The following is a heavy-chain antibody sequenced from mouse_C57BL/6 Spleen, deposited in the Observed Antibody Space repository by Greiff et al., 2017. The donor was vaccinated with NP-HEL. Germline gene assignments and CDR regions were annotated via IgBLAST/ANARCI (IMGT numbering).Heavy chain of an antibody. J-gene: IGHJ4*01. CDR1: GYTFTSYW. V-gene: IGHV1-61*01. CDR3: ARGDGSSYGYAMDY. CDR2: IYPSDSET. D-gene: IGHD1-1*01. Sequence: QVQLQQSGAELVRPGSSVKLSCKASGYTFTSYWMDWVKQRPGQGLEWIGNIYPSDSETHYNQKFKDKATLTVDKSSSTAYMQLSSLTSEDSAVYYCARGDGSSYGYAMDYWGQGTSVTVSS.